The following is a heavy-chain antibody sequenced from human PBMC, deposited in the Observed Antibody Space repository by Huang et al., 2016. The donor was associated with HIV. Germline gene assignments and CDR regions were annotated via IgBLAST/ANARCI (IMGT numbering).Heavy chain of an antibody. Sequence: EVQLVESGGGLVQPGGSLRLSCAASGFTFSVYWMHWVRQAHGKGLVWVSRINSDGSSSGSADSVKGRFTIARDNAKNTLYLQMNSLRAEDTAVYYCVRDPRIQSWLNYFDYWGQGTLVSVSS. J-gene: IGHJ4*02. V-gene: IGHV3-74*01. D-gene: IGHD3-22*01. CDR3: VRDPRIQSWLNYFDY. CDR2: INSDGSSS. CDR1: GFTFSVYW.